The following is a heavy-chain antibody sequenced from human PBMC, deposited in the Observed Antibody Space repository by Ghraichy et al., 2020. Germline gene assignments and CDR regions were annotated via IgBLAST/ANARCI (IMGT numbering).Heavy chain of an antibody. CDR2: ILYDGSNK. CDR3: ARVFRDYAFDY. CDR1: GFTFSPYG. D-gene: IGHD3-16*01. J-gene: IGHJ4*02. Sequence: GGSLRLSCAASGFTFSPYGMHWVRQAPGKGLEWVAFILYDGSNKYNGDSVKGRFTISRDNSKNTLYLQMNSLRAEDTAVYYCARVFRDYAFDYWGQGTLVTVSS. V-gene: IGHV3-33*01.